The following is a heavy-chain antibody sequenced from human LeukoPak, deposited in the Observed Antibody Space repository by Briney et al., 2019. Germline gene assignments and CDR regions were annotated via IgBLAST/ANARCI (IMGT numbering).Heavy chain of an antibody. J-gene: IGHJ5*02. Sequence: SETLSLTCTVSGGSISSSSYYWGWIRQPPGKGLEWIGSIYYSGSTYYNPSLKSRVTISVDTSKNQFSLKLSSVTAADTAVYYCARDPPGAVAEGFDPWGQGTLVTVSS. CDR1: GGSISSSSYY. V-gene: IGHV4-39*02. D-gene: IGHD6-19*01. CDR3: ARDPPGAVAEGFDP. CDR2: IYYSGST.